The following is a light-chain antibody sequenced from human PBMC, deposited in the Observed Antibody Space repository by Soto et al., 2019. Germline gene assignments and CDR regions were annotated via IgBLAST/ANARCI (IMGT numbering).Light chain of an antibody. CDR1: QSVSSSY. CDR2: VAP. V-gene: IGKV3-20*01. J-gene: IGKJ4*01. CDR3: QQYGRSGLT. Sequence: EIVLTQSPGTLSLSPGQRATRSCSASQSVSSSYLAWYRQKPGQAPRLLIYVAPSRATGSPDRFSGGGSGAYFPLPISRLEPEDFGVYYCQQYGRSGLTFGGGTKVEIK.